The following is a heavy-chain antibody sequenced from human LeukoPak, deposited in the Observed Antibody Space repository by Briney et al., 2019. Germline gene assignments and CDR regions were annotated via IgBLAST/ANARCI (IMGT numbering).Heavy chain of an antibody. CDR1: GFTFDDYA. Sequence: PGRSLRLSCAASGFTFDDYAMHWVRQAPGKGLEWVSGISWNSGSIGYADSVKGRFTISRDNAKNSLYLQMNSLRAEDTALYYCAKARSCYFRYYFDYWGQGNLVHVSS. D-gene: IGHD3-22*01. J-gene: IGHJ4*02. CDR3: AKARSCYFRYYFDY. CDR2: ISWNSGSI. V-gene: IGHV3-9*01.